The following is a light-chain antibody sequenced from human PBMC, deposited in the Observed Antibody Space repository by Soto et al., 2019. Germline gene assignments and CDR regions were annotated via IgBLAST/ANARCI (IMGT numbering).Light chain of an antibody. V-gene: IGKV3-11*01. CDR3: QQYNNWPHT. CDR2: DAS. Sequence: EIVLTQSPATLSLSPGERATLSCRASQSVSSYLTWYQQKPGQAPRLLIYDASNRATGIPARFSGSGSGTDFTLTINSLQSEDFAVYYCQQYNNWPHTFGQGTKVDIK. CDR1: QSVSSY. J-gene: IGKJ2*01.